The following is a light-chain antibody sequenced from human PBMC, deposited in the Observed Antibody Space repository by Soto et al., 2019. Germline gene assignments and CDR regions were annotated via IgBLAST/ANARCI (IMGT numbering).Light chain of an antibody. CDR3: QQRSNWPPLT. CDR1: QSVSSY. CDR2: DAS. V-gene: IGKV3-11*01. Sequence: EIVLPQSPATLSLSPGASATLSRRASQSVSSYLAWYQQKPGQAPRLLIYDASNRATGIPARFSGSGSGTDFILTISSLEPEDLAVYYCQQRSNWPPLTVGGGTKVDIK. J-gene: IGKJ4*01.